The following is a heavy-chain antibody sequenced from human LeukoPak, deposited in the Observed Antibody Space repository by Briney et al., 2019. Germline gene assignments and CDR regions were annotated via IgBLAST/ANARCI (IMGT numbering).Heavy chain of an antibody. Sequence: MASETLSLNCAVYGGSFSGYYWSWIRQPPGKGLEWIGEINHSGSTNYNPSLKSRVTISVDTSKNQFSLKLSSLTAADTAVYYCARTYYYGTVGYYKGQKYFQHWGQGTLVTVSS. D-gene: IGHD3-10*01. V-gene: IGHV4-34*01. CDR2: INHSGST. J-gene: IGHJ1*01. CDR3: ARTYYYGTVGYYKGQKYFQH. CDR1: GGSFSGYY.